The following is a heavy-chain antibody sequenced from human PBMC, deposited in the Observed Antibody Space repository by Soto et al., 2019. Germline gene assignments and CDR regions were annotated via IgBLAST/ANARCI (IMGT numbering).Heavy chain of an antibody. Sequence: ASVKVSCKASGSTFTIYGISWVRQAPGQGLEWMGWINPNSGGTKYAPKFQGGVTMTRHTSIPPAYMEVSMLRSGDTAVYYCASEPATAKPEGVDFGGQGALVTVSS. CDR1: GSTFTIYG. CDR2: INPNSGGT. J-gene: IGHJ4*02. V-gene: IGHV1-2*02. D-gene: IGHD1-1*01. CDR3: ASEPATAKPEGVDF.